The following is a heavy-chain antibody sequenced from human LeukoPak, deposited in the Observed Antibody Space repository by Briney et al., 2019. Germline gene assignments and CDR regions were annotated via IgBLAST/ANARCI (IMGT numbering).Heavy chain of an antibody. D-gene: IGHD6-13*01. V-gene: IGHV3-9*01. CDR3: AKDTVAAAGFPHYPRYLDY. Sequence: GGSLRLSCAASGFTFDDYAMHWVRQAPGKGLEWVSGISWNSGSIGYADSVKGRFTISRDNAKNSLYLQMNSLRAEDTALYYCAKDTVAAAGFPHYPRYLDYWGQGTLVTVSS. J-gene: IGHJ4*02. CDR2: ISWNSGSI. CDR1: GFTFDDYA.